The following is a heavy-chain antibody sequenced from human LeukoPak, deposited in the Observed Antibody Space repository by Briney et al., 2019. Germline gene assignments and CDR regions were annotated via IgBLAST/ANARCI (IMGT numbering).Heavy chain of an antibody. V-gene: IGHV1-2*02. CDR2: INPNSGGT. Sequence: ASVKVSCKASGYTFIGYYMHWVRQAPGQGLEWMGWINPNSGGTNYAQKFQGRVTMTRDTSISTAYMELSRLRSDDAAVYYCARDLWYGSGSLGYWGQGTLVTVSS. CDR3: ARDLWYGSGSLGY. CDR1: GYTFIGYY. J-gene: IGHJ4*02. D-gene: IGHD3-10*01.